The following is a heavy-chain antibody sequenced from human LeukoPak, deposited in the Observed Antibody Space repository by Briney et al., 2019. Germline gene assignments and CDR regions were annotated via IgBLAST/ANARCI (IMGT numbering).Heavy chain of an antibody. CDR1: GDSISSYY. V-gene: IGHV4-4*07. D-gene: IGHD3-10*01. J-gene: IGHJ4*02. Sequence: SETLSLTCTVAGDSISSYYWNWIRQPAGKGLEWIGRIYASGYTEYNPSLQTRVTMSVDTSKNEFSLKVDTVTAADTAVYFCARNHIVTGTYFDSWGQGILVTVSS. CDR3: ARNHIVTGTYFDS. CDR2: IYASGYT.